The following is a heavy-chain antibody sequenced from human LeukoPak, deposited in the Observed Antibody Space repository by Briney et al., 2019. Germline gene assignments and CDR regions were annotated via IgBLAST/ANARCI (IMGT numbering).Heavy chain of an antibody. J-gene: IGHJ3*02. CDR3: ATGRGAVGTAIRYPFDI. D-gene: IGHD1-26*01. CDR2: IDPEDGET. Sequence: ATVKISCQASGYIFTDYYIHWVQQAPGKGLEWMGRIDPEDGETISSESFQGRVIITADTSTDTAFTELSSLESDDTAVYYCATGRGAVGTAIRYPFDIWGQGTMVTVSS. V-gene: IGHV1-69-2*01. CDR1: GYIFTDYY.